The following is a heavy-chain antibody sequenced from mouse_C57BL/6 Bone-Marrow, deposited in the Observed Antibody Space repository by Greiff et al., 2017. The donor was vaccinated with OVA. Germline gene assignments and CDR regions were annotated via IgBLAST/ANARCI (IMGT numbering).Heavy chain of an antibody. CDR2: INPGSGGT. V-gene: IGHV1-54*01. CDR3: ARGSITTVPYAMDY. D-gene: IGHD1-1*01. J-gene: IGHJ4*01. CDR1: GYDFTNYL. Sequence: QVQLQQSGAELVRPGTSVKVSCKASGYDFTNYLIEWVKQRPGQGLEWIGVINPGSGGTNYNEKFKGKETLTADKSSSTAYMQLSSLTSEDSAVYFCARGSITTVPYAMDYWGQGTSVTVSS.